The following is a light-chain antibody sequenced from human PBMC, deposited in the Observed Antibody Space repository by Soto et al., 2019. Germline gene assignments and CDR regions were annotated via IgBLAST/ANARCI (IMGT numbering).Light chain of an antibody. V-gene: IGLV2-14*01. Sequence: QSVLTQPASVSGSPGQSITISCTGTSSDVGGYNYVSWYQQHPGKAPKLMIYEVTNRPSGVSDRFSGSKSSNTASLTISGLQAEDEADYYCSSYRSSNSVGVVFGGGTKLTVL. CDR3: SSYRSSNSVGVV. CDR1: SSDVGGYNY. CDR2: EVT. J-gene: IGLJ2*01.